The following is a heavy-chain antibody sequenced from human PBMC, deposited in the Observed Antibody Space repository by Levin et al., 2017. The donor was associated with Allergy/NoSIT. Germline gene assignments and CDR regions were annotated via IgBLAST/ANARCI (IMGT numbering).Heavy chain of an antibody. Sequence: LSLTCAASGFTFSSYAMHWVRQAPGKGLEWVAVISYDGSNKYYADSVKGRFTISRDNSKNTLYLQMNSLRAEDTAVYYCAGYRYSSSPRDDYWGQGTLVTVSS. V-gene: IGHV3-30-3*01. CDR1: GFTFSSYA. J-gene: IGHJ4*02. CDR2: ISYDGSNK. D-gene: IGHD6-6*01. CDR3: AGYRYSSSPRDDY.